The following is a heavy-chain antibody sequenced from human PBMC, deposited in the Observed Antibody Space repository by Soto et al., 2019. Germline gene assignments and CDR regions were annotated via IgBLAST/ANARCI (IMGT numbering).Heavy chain of an antibody. CDR2: MSYDGSNK. V-gene: IGHV3-30-3*01. D-gene: IGHD2-2*01. CDR1: GFTLSTYA. J-gene: IGHJ6*02. Sequence: QVQLVESGGGVVQPGRSLRLSCAASGFTLSTYAMHWVRQTPGKGLEWVATMSYDGSNKLYADSVKGRFTIYKDNSKNTLYLLMNSLRAEDTAMYYCARDQLPYQYYYFGMDVWGQGTTVNVSS. CDR3: ARDQLPYQYYYFGMDV.